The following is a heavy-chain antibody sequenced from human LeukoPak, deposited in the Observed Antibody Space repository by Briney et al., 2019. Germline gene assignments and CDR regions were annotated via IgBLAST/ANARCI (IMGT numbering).Heavy chain of an antibody. CDR2: ITYDGSNK. CDR1: GFTFSSYG. Sequence: GGSLRLSCAASGFTFSSYGMQWVRQAPGKGLEWVAVITYDGSNKYYADSVKGRFTISRDNDKNSLSLLMNSLRAEDTAVYYCARDLSSRGYTYGTPAFTFDIWGQGTMVTVSS. CDR3: ARDLSSRGYTYGTPAFTFDI. J-gene: IGHJ3*02. D-gene: IGHD5-18*01. V-gene: IGHV3-30*03.